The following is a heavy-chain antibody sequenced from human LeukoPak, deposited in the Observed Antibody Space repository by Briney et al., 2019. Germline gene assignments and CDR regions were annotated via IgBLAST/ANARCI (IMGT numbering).Heavy chain of an antibody. V-gene: IGHV4-39*01. D-gene: IGHD3-22*01. CDR1: GGSISSSSYY. CDR3: ARRRGGSYYYDSSGYYFPYST. Sequence: PSETLSLTCTVSGGSISSSSYYWGWIRQPPGKGLEWIGSIYYSGSTYYNPSLKSRVTISVDTSKNQFSLKLSSVTAADTAVYYCARRRGGSYYYDSSGYYFPYSTWGQGTLVTVSS. J-gene: IGHJ5*02. CDR2: IYYSGST.